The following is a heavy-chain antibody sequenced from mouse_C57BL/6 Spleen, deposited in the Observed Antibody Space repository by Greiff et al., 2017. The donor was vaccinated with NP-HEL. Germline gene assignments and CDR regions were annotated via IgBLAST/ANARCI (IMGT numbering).Heavy chain of an antibody. CDR1: GFTFSSYA. J-gene: IGHJ2*01. V-gene: IGHV5-4*01. CDR2: ISDGGSYT. CDR3: ARDQPSDYFDY. Sequence: DVKLVESGGGLVKPGGSLKLSCAASGFTFSSYAMSWVRQTPEKRLEWVAPISDGGSYTYYPDNVKGRFTISRDNAKNNLYLQMSHLKSEDTAMYYCARDQPSDYFDYWGQGTTLTVSS.